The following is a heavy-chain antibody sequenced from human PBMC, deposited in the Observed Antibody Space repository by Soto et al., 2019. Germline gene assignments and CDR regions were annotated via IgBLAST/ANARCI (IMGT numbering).Heavy chain of an antibody. D-gene: IGHD6-19*01. Sequence: SETLSLTCTVSGGSISSYYWSWIRQPPGKGLEWIGYIYYSGSTNYNPSPKSRVTISVDTSKNQFSLKLSSVTAADTAVYYCARVYSSGHRDYYYYGMDVWGQGTTVTVSS. J-gene: IGHJ6*02. CDR3: ARVYSSGHRDYYYYGMDV. CDR1: GGSISSYY. V-gene: IGHV4-59*01. CDR2: IYYSGST.